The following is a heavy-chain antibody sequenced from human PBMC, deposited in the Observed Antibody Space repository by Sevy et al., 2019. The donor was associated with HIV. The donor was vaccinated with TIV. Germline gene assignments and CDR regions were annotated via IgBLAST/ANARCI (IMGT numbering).Heavy chain of an antibody. CDR1: GFNIRTHW. CDR3: VRALLKADSL. D-gene: IGHD1-26*01. V-gene: IGHV3-7*01. CDR2: INEDGSTK. J-gene: IGHJ4*02. Sequence: GGSLRLSCAASGFNIRTHWMLWVRQAPGKGLEWVANINEDGSTKYYLDSVKGRFTISRDNAKNSVFLQMNSMRVEDTAVYYCVRALLKADSLWGQGTLVTVSS.